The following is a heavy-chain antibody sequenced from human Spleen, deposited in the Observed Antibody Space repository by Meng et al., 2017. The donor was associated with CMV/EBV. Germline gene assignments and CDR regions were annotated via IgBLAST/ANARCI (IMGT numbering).Heavy chain of an antibody. J-gene: IGHJ4*02. D-gene: IGHD3-22*01. V-gene: IGHV4-34*01. CDR3: ATLEGYYDGSGYSFDY. CDR2: INHSGST. CDR1: GGSFSGYY. Sequence: GSLRLSCAVYGGSFSGYYWSWIRQPPGKGLEWIGEINHSGSTNYNPSLKSRVTISVDTSKNQFSLKLSSVTVTDTAVYYCATLEGYYDGSGYSFDYWGQGTLVTVSS.